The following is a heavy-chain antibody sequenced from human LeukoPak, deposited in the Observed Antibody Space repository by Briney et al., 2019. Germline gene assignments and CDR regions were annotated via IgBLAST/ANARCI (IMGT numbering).Heavy chain of an antibody. D-gene: IGHD5-18*01. CDR2: IFHTGGT. Sequence: SETLSLTCTVSGGSISSGDYYWSWIRQPPGKGLEWIGYIFHTGGTFYNPSLKSRLTMSVDTSKNQFSLRLSSVTAADTAVYYCVILLDTRWFDPWGQGILVTVSS. CDR1: GGSISSGDYY. J-gene: IGHJ5*02. V-gene: IGHV4-30-4*08. CDR3: VILLDTRWFDP.